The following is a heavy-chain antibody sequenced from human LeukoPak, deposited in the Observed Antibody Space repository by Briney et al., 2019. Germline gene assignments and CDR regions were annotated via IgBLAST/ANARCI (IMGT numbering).Heavy chain of an antibody. CDR3: ARKENVYYYFDY. V-gene: IGHV4-28*01. CDR2: IYHSGTT. D-gene: IGHD3-10*01. Sequence: SDTLSLTCAVSGYSITSSSWWGWIRQPPGKGLEWIGYIYHSGTTYYNPSLQSRVAMSVDTSKNQFSLKLSSVTAVDTAVYYCARKENVYYYFDYWGQGTLVTVSS. CDR1: GYSITSSSW. J-gene: IGHJ4*02.